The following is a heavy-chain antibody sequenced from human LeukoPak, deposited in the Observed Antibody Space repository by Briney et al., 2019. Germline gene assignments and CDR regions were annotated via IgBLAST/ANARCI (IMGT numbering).Heavy chain of an antibody. Sequence: QPGRSLRLSCAASGFSFSSYGMYWVRQAPGKGLEWVALIYNDGGLPNYLDSVRGRFTISRDNSKNTLYLQMDSLRAEDTAVYYCAQGHYVGNSEFLDNWGQGSLVIVSS. CDR1: GFSFSSYG. V-gene: IGHV3-33*07. CDR3: AQGHYVGNSEFLDN. D-gene: IGHD4-23*01. J-gene: IGHJ4*02. CDR2: IYNDGGLP.